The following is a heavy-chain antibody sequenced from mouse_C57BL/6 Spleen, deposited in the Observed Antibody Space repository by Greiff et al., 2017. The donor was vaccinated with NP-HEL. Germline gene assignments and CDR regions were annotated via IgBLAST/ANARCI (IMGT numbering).Heavy chain of an antibody. J-gene: IGHJ3*01. V-gene: IGHV1-4*01. CDR1: GYTFTSYT. CDR2: INPSSGYT. CDR3: AGVSWFAY. Sequence: LVESGAELARPGASVKMSCKASGYTFTSYTMHWVKQRPGQGLEWIGYINPSSGYTKYNQKFKDKATLTADQSSITAYMQLSSLTSEDSAFYYCAGVSWFAYWGQGTLVTVSA.